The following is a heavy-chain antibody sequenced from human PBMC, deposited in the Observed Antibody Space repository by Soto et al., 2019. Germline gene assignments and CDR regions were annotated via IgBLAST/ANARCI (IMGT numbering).Heavy chain of an antibody. D-gene: IGHD4-4*01. V-gene: IGHV3-33*01. CDR3: AREIDSNYEGMDF. CDR1: AFTVGNLG. Sequence: ASAFTVGNLGMKRILKVQGKGLEWVARVGYDGSSKYYVDSVKGRFTISRENSKETVYLQMNSLRAGDAGVYYCAREIDSNYEGMDFLGQGTTVIV. CDR2: VGYDGSSK. J-gene: IGHJ6*01.